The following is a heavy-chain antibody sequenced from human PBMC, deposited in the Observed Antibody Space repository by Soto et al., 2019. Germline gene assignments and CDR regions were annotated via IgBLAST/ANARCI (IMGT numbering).Heavy chain of an antibody. D-gene: IGHD3-10*01. CDR2: ISAYNGNT. V-gene: IGHV1-18*01. Sequence: ASVKVSCKASGYTFTSYGISWVRQAPGQGLEWMGRISAYNGNTNYAQKLQGRVTMTTDTSTSTAYMELRSLRSDDTAVYYCARDQKAKWFGELNYYYGMDVWG. CDR3: ARDQKAKWFGELNYYYGMDV. J-gene: IGHJ6*02. CDR1: GYTFTSYG.